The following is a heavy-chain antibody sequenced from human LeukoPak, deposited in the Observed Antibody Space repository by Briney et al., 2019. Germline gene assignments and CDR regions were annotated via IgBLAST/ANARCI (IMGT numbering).Heavy chain of an antibody. Sequence: GGSLKLSCAASGFNIEGHNMHWVRQAPGKGLEWASFIQHDGGRKWYVDSVKGRFTISRDNSKNTLSLQMNDLRLEDTAVYYCAKDFGSGRYAFDIWGQGTIVTVSS. J-gene: IGHJ3*02. D-gene: IGHD3-10*01. CDR2: IQHDGGRK. CDR3: AKDFGSGRYAFDI. V-gene: IGHV3-30*02. CDR1: GFNIEGHN.